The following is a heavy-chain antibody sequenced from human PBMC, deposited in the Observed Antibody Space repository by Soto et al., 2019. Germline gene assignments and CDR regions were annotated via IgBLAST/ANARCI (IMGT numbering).Heavy chain of an antibody. CDR3: AKGGPQRGGGNFDY. D-gene: IGHD6-25*01. Sequence: EVQLLESGGGLVQPGGSLRLSCAASGFTFSSYAMSWVRQAPGKGLEWVSGISGSGGSTYYADSVKGRFTISRDNSKNTVYLEMNSRGGGDTAVYYWAKGGPQRGGGNFDYWGQGTLVTVSS. V-gene: IGHV3-23*01. J-gene: IGHJ4*02. CDR2: ISGSGGST. CDR1: GFTFSSYA.